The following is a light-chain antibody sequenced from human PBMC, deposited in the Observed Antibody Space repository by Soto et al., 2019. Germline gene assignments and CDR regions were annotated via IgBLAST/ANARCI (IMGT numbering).Light chain of an antibody. V-gene: IGKV3-15*01. CDR2: GAS. CDR3: QKYNNWPRT. Sequence: ETVMTQSPAALSVSPGERATLSCRASQSVSSKLAWYQQKTGQAPRLLIYGASTRATGIPVRFSGSGSGTELTLTISRLQSEDFAVYYCQKYNNWPRTCGQGTKVDI. J-gene: IGKJ1*01. CDR1: QSVSSK.